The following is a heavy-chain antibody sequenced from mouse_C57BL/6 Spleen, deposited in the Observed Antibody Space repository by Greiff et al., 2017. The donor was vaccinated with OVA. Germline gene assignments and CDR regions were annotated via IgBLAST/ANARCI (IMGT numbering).Heavy chain of an antibody. CDR1: GYTFTDYN. CDR2: INPNNGGT. J-gene: IGHJ3*01. V-gene: IGHV1-18*01. D-gene: IGHD4-1*01. Sequence: EVQLQQSGPELVKPGASVKIPCKASGYTFTDYNMDWVKQSHGKSLEWIGDINPNNGGTIYNQKFKGKATLTVDKSSSTAYMELRSLTSEDTAVYYCVTIWAWFAYWGQGTLVTVSA. CDR3: VTIWAWFAY.